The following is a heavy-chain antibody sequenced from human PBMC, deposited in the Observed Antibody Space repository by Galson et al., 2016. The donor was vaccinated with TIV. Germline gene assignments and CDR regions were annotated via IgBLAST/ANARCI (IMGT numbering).Heavy chain of an antibody. Sequence: SLRLSCATSGFTLEGYGMSWVRQGPGKGLEWVSGINWSGGSISYADSVKGRFTISRDSAKKSLYLHMNSLRVEDTAVYYCARWTSWSGFDPWGQGTLVPVSS. CDR1: GFTLEGYG. V-gene: IGHV3-20*04. CDR3: ARWTSWSGFDP. J-gene: IGHJ5*02. D-gene: IGHD2-8*02. CDR2: INWSGGSI.